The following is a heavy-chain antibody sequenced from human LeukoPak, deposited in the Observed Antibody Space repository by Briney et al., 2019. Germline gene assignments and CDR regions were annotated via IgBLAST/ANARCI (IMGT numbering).Heavy chain of an antibody. V-gene: IGHV3-30*18. J-gene: IGHJ4*02. CDR1: GFTFSSYG. CDR3: AKGSSGWYEDY. CDR2: ISYDGSNK. D-gene: IGHD6-19*01. Sequence: GGSLRLSCAASGFTFSSYGMHWVRQAPGKGLEWVAVISYDGSNKYYADSVKGRFTISRDNSKNTLYLRMNSLRAEDTAVYYCAKGSSGWYEDYWGQGTLVTVSS.